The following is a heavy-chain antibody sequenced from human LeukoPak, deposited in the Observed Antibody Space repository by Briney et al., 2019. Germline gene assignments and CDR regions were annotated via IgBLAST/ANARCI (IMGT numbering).Heavy chain of an antibody. J-gene: IGHJ3*02. CDR2: IRYGGSNK. CDR3: GDAFDI. Sequence: PGGSLRLSCAASGFTFSSYGMHWVRQAPGKGLEWVAFIRYGGSNKYYADSVKGRFTISRDNSKNTLYLQMNSLRAEDTAVYYCGDAFDIWGQGTMVTVSS. CDR1: GFTFSSYG. V-gene: IGHV3-30*02.